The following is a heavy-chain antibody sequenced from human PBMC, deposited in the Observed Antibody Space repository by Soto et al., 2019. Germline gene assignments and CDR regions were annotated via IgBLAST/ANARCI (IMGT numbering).Heavy chain of an antibody. CDR1: GGSISSYY. CDR3: ARERLTYYYYYGMDV. D-gene: IGHD3-22*01. Sequence: SETLSLTCTVSGGSISSYYWSWIRQPPGKGLEWIGYIYYSGSTNYNPSLKSRVTISVDTSKNQFSLKLSSVTAADTAVYYCARERLTYYYYYGMDVWGQGTTVTVSS. CDR2: IYYSGST. J-gene: IGHJ6*02. V-gene: IGHV4-59*01.